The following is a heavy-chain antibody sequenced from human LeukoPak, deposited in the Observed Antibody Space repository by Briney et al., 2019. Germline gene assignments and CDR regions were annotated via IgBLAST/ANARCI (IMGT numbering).Heavy chain of an antibody. D-gene: IGHD2-15*01. J-gene: IGHJ6*02. CDR1: GFTFSSYT. Sequence: GGSLRLSCAASGFTFSSYTMHWVRQPRGKGLEWVAVISYDGSNKYYADSVKGRFTISRDNSKNTLYLQMNSLRAEDTAVYYCARDSDIVVVVAAPDVWGQGTTVTVSS. CDR2: ISYDGSNK. V-gene: IGHV3-30-3*01. CDR3: ARDSDIVVVVAAPDV.